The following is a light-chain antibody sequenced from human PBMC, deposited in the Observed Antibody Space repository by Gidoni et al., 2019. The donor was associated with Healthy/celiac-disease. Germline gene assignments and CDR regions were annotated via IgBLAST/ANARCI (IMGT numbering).Light chain of an antibody. Sequence: IQMTQSPSSLSASVGDRVTITCRASQSISTYLNWYQQKPGKAPKVLIYAASSLQSGVPSRFSGSGSGTDFTLTISSLQPEDFATYYCQQSYSTPRTFGQXTKVEVK. CDR3: QQSYSTPRT. CDR1: QSISTY. J-gene: IGKJ1*01. V-gene: IGKV1-39*01. CDR2: AAS.